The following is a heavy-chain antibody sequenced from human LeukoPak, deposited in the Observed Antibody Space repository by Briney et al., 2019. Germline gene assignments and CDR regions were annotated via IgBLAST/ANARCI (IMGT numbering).Heavy chain of an antibody. CDR3: ASLDPYDAFDI. CDR2: ISSSSSTI. V-gene: IGHV3-48*04. J-gene: IGHJ3*02. Sequence: GRSLRLSCAASGFTFSSYSMNWVRQAPGKGLEWVSYISSSSSTIYYADSVKGRFTISRDNAKNSLYLQMNSLRAEDTAVYYCASLDPYDAFDIWGQGTMVTVSS. D-gene: IGHD1-1*01. CDR1: GFTFSSYS.